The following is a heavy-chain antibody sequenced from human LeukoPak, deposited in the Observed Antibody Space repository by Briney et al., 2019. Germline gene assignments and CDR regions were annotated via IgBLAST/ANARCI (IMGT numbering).Heavy chain of an antibody. CDR1: GFTFSSYS. J-gene: IGHJ4*02. V-gene: IGHV3-48*02. CDR2: ISSSSSTI. D-gene: IGHD3-22*01. Sequence: QTGGSLRLSCAASGFTFSSYSMNWVRQAPGKGLEWVSYISSSSSTIYYADSVKGRFTISRDNAKNSLYLQMNSLRDEDTAVYYCARDLYYDSSGYYDYWGQGTLVTVSS. CDR3: ARDLYYDSSGYYDY.